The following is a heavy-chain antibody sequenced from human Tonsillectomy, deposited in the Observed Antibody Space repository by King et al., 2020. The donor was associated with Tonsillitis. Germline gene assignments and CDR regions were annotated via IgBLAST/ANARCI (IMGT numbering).Heavy chain of an antibody. J-gene: IGHJ6*02. CDR3: ARSFYYGIDV. CDR1: GGSISGYY. V-gene: IGHV4-59*01. CDR2: RYYSGST. Sequence: HVQLQESGPGLVKPSETLSLTCTVSGGSISGYYWNWIRQPPGKGLEWIGYRYYSGSTNSNPSLKSRVTTSIDTSKNQFSLRLGSVTAADTAVYYCARSFYYGIDVWGQGTMVTVSS.